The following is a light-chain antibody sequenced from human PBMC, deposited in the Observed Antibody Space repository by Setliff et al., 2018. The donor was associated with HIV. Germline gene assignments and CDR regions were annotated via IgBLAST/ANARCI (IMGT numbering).Light chain of an antibody. CDR1: SSDIGGYNY. Sequence: QSVLTQPAPVSGSPGQSITISCTGTSSDIGGYNYVSWYQQHPGKAPKLVTYDVKDRPSGVSNRFSGSKSGNTASLTISGLQAEDEADYYCSSRIVSSALHVFGTGTKVTVL. V-gene: IGLV2-14*03. J-gene: IGLJ1*01. CDR2: DVK. CDR3: SSRIVSSALHV.